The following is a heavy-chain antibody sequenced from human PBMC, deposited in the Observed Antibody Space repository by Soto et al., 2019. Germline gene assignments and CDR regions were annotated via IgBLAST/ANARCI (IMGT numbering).Heavy chain of an antibody. J-gene: IGHJ4*02. CDR1: GSIFSSYG. Sequence: PGGSLRLSCAASGSIFSSYGMHWVRQAPGKGLEWVAATSYDGRNNNYEDSVRGRFTISRDNSKNTRYLQMNSLRAEETAVYCSAKGRTYGGRAQFDYWGQESLATV. V-gene: IGHV3-30*18. D-gene: IGHD2-15*01. CDR3: AKGRTYGGRAQFDY. CDR2: TSYDGRNN.